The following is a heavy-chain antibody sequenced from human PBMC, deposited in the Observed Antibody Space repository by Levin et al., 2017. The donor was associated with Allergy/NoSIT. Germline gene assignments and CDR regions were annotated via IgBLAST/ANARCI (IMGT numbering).Heavy chain of an antibody. CDR1: GFSLSTSGVG. D-gene: IGHD6-13*01. V-gene: IGHV2-5*02. CDR3: AHSRGQQLVRYYFDY. CDR2: IYWDDDK. Sequence: NVSGPTLVKPTQTLTLTCTFSGFSLSTSGVGVGWIRQPPGKALEWLALIYWDDDKRYSPSLKSRLTITKDTSKNQVVLTMTNMDPVDTATYYCAHSRGQQLVRYYFDYWGQGTLVTVSS. J-gene: IGHJ4*02.